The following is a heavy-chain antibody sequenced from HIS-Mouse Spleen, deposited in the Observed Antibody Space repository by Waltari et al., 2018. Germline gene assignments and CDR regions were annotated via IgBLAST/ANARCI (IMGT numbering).Heavy chain of an antibody. CDR1: GGTFSSHA. J-gene: IGHJ4*02. Sequence: VQLVQSGAEGKKPGSSVKVSCKASGGTFSSHAISRVRRAPGQGLEWMGRIIPILGIANYAQKFQDRVTITADKATSTAYMELSSLRSEDTAVYYCARCSPVVPAASSLDYWGQGTLVTVSS. V-gene: IGHV1-69*04. CDR2: IIPILGIA. CDR3: ARCSPVVPAASSLDY. D-gene: IGHD2-2*01.